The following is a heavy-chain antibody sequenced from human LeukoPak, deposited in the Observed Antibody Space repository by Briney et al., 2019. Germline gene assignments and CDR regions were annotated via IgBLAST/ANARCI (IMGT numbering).Heavy chain of an antibody. Sequence: GASVKVSCKASGYTFSSYDINWVRQATGQGLEWMGWMNPNSGKTGYAQKFQGRVTMTRNTSISTAYMELSSLRSEHTAVYYCARGPTQVVVLGYYYMDVWGKGTTVTVSS. CDR1: GYTFSSYD. D-gene: IGHD2-2*01. CDR3: ARGPTQVVVLGYYYMDV. CDR2: MNPNSGKT. V-gene: IGHV1-8*01. J-gene: IGHJ6*03.